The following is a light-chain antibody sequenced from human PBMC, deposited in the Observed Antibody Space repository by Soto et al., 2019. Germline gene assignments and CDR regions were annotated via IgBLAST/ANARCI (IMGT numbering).Light chain of an antibody. CDR2: DAS. CDR3: QQYNSYST. J-gene: IGKJ1*01. Sequence: DIQMTQSPSTLSASVGDRVTITCRASQSISSWLAWYQQKPGKAPKLRIYDASSLESGVPSRFSRRGSGTEFTITISSLQPDDFATYYCQQYNSYSTFGQGTKVEIK. V-gene: IGKV1-5*01. CDR1: QSISSW.